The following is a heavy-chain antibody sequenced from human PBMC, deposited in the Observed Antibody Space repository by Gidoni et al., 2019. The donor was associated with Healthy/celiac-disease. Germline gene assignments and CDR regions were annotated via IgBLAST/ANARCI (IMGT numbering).Heavy chain of an antibody. Sequence: EVQLLESGGGLVQPGGSLRLSCAASGFTFSSYAMSWVRQAPEKGLEWVSAISGSGGSTYYADSVKGRFTISRDNSKNTLYLQMNSLRAEDTAVYYCAKSSEDIVVVVAATQGWFDPWGQGTLVTVSS. D-gene: IGHD2-15*01. CDR2: ISGSGGST. V-gene: IGHV3-23*01. J-gene: IGHJ5*02. CDR3: AKSSEDIVVVVAATQGWFDP. CDR1: GFTFSSYA.